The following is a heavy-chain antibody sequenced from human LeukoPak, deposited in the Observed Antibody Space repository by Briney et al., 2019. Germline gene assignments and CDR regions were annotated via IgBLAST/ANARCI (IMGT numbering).Heavy chain of an antibody. J-gene: IGHJ3*02. CDR1: GYTFTGYY. CDR2: INPNSGGT. Sequence: ASVKVSCKASGYTFTGYYMHWVRQAPGQGLEWMGWINPNSGGTNYAQKFQGRVTMTRDTSMSTAYMELSRLRSDDTAVYYCARDYYYDSSGYYYNAFDIWGQGTMVTVSS. CDR3: ARDYYYDSSGYYYNAFDI. D-gene: IGHD3-22*01. V-gene: IGHV1-2*02.